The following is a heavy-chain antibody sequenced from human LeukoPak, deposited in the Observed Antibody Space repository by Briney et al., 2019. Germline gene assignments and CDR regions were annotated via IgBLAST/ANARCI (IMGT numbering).Heavy chain of an antibody. J-gene: IGHJ5*02. CDR3: ARDSDGDYVGWFDP. D-gene: IGHD4-17*01. Sequence: SETLSLTCAVYGGSFNGYYWSWIRQPPGKGLEWIGEINHSGNTNYNPSLKSRVTISVDTSKNQFSLKLSSVTAADTAVYYCARDSDGDYVGWFDPWGQGTLVTVSS. CDR2: INHSGNT. V-gene: IGHV4-34*01. CDR1: GGSFNGYY.